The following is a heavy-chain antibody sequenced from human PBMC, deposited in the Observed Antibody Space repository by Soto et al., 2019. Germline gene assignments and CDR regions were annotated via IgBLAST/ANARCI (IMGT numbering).Heavy chain of an antibody. D-gene: IGHD2-2*01. V-gene: IGHV4-30-2*01. CDR3: ARSPYCSSTSCYVWMDV. Sequence: PSETLSLTCAVSGGSISSGGYSWSWIRQPPGKGLEWIGYIYHSGSTYYNPSLKSRVTISVDRSKHQFPLKLSSVTAADTAVYYCARSPYCSSTSCYVWMDVWGQGTTVTVSS. CDR2: IYHSGST. J-gene: IGHJ6*02. CDR1: GGSISSGGYS.